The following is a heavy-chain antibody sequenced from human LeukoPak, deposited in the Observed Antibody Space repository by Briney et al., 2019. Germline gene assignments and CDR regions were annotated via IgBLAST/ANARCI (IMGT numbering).Heavy chain of an antibody. CDR3: ARGPKINIAAAGTCFDY. D-gene: IGHD6-13*01. Sequence: GGSLRLSCAASGFTFSSYEMNWVRQAPGKGLEWVSYISTGGSAIFYADSVKGRFTMPRDNAKNSLFLQMDSLRADDTAVYYCARGPKINIAAAGTCFDYWGQGTLVTVSS. V-gene: IGHV3-48*03. CDR1: GFTFSSYE. J-gene: IGHJ4*02. CDR2: ISTGGSAI.